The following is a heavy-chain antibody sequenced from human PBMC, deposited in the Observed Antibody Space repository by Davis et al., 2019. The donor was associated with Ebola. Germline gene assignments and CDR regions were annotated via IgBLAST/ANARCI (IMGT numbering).Heavy chain of an antibody. D-gene: IGHD4-23*01. J-gene: IGHJ4*02. Sequence: ASVKVSCKASGYTFTGYYMHWVRQAPGQGLEWMGWINPNSGNTGYAQKFQGRVTMTRNTSISTAYMELSSLRSEDTAVYYCARAVPGDYGDNDYWGQGALVTVSS. CDR1: GYTFTGYY. CDR2: INPNSGNT. V-gene: IGHV1-8*02. CDR3: ARAVPGDYGDNDY.